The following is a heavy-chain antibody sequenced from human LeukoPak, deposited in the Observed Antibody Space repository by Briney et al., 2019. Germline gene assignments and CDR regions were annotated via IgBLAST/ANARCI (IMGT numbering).Heavy chain of an antibody. CDR1: GYTFTSYD. V-gene: IGHV1-8*02. J-gene: IGHJ3*02. CDR2: MNPNSGNT. D-gene: IGHD1/OR15-1a*01. CDR3: ARDNPTQRSSWYNWNNFQDAFDI. Sequence: ASVKVSCKASGYTFTSYDINWVRQATGQGLEWMGWMNPNSGNTGYAQKFQGRVTMTTDTSTSTAYMELRSLRSDDTAVYYCARDNPTQRSSWYNWNNFQDAFDIWGQGTMVTVSS.